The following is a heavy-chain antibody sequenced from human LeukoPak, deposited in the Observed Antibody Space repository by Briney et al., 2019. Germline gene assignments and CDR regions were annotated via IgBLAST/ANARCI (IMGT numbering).Heavy chain of an antibody. CDR1: GFTFSSYS. J-gene: IGHJ4*02. D-gene: IGHD3-9*01. V-gene: IGHV3-48*01. Sequence: GGSLRLSCAASGFTFSSYSMNWVRQAPGKGLEWVSYISSSSSTIYYADSVKGRFTISRDNAKNSLYLQMNSLRAEDTAVYYCAREVYYADYDILTGYYTPPSFFDYWGQGTLVTVSS. CDR2: ISSSSSTI. CDR3: AREVYYADYDILTGYYTPPSFFDY.